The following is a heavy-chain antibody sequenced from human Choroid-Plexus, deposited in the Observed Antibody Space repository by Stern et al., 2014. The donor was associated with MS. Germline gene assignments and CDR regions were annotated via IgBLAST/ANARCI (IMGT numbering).Heavy chain of an antibody. D-gene: IGHD2/OR15-2a*01. CDR2: VSHDGSNK. CDR3: AKDRQYLTYFFDH. J-gene: IGHJ5*02. Sequence: VQLLESGGGVVQPGRPLRLSCVASGFTFGRCAMHWVRQAPGKGLEWRAGVSHDGSNKYYADSVKGRFTISRDNSQNTLYMQMSSLRPEDTAVYYCAKDRQYLTYFFDHWGQGSLVTVSS. CDR1: GFTFGRCA. V-gene: IGHV3-30*18.